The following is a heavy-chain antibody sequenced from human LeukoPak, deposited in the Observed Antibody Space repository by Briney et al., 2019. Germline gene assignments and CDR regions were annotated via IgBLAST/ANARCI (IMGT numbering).Heavy chain of an antibody. CDR3: ARDWKTNSFDY. CDR1: GFTFRSYG. V-gene: IGHV3-33*01. CDR2: IWYDGSNK. D-gene: IGHD1-1*01. J-gene: IGHJ4*02. Sequence: PGGSLRLSCAASGFTFRSYGMHWVRQAPGKGLEWVAVIWYDGSNKYYADSVKGRFTISRDISKNTLYLQMDSLRAEDTAIYYCARDWKTNSFDYWGQGTLVTVSS.